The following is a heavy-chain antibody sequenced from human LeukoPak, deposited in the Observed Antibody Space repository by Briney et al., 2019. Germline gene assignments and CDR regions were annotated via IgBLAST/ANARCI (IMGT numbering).Heavy chain of an antibody. CDR2: IKSKANGETR. CDR3: AKGPHYYDGRDDAFDI. CDR1: GFTFSSYW. D-gene: IGHD3-22*01. J-gene: IGHJ3*02. Sequence: GGSLRLSCAASGFTFSSYWMSWVRQAPGKGLEWVGLIKSKANGETRDYAAPVKGRFTISRDDSDNTLYLQMNSLRAEDTAIYYCAKGPHYYDGRDDAFDIWGQGTMVTVSS. V-gene: IGHV3-15*01.